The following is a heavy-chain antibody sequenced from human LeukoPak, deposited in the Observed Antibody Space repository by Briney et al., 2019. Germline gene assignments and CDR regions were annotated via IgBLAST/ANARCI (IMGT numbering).Heavy chain of an antibody. V-gene: IGHV3-33*01. CDR2: IWYDGSNK. Sequence: PGGSLRLSCAASGFTFSSYGMHWVRQAPGKGLEWVAAIWYDGSNKYYADSVKDRFTISRDNSKNTLYLQMNSLRAEDTAVYYCASHIWYSSGWYPDGYGMDVWGQGTTVTVSS. CDR3: ASHIWYSSGWYPDGYGMDV. CDR1: GFTFSSYG. D-gene: IGHD6-19*01. J-gene: IGHJ6*02.